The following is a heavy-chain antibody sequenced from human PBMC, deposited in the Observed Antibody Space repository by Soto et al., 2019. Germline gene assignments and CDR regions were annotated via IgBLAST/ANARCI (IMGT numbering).Heavy chain of an antibody. V-gene: IGHV4-59*01. Sequence: LSLTRTASGGSMSSYFQSCIRQPPGKGLEWIGYISYSGNTNYNPSLKSRVTMSVDTPKNQFSLRLSSVTTAYTAVYYCAGLRGYAGSPIDYWGQGTLVTVSS. CDR1: GGSMSSYF. D-gene: IGHD2-15*01. J-gene: IGHJ4*02. CDR3: AGLRGYAGSPIDY. CDR2: ISYSGNT.